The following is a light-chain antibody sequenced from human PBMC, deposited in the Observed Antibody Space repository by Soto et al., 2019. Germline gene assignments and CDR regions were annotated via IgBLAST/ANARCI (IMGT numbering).Light chain of an antibody. CDR2: DNN. CDR1: SSNIGNNY. V-gene: IGLV1-51*01. J-gene: IGLJ2*01. Sequence: QSVLTQPPSVSAAPGKKVTISCSGSSSNIGNNYVSWYQQLPGTAPKLLIYDNNKRPSGIPDRFSGSKSGTSATLGITGLQTGDEADYYCETWDSSLSAGVFGGGTKLTVL. CDR3: ETWDSSLSAGV.